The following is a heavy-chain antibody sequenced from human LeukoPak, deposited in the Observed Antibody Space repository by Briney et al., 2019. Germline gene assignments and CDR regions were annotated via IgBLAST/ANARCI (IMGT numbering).Heavy chain of an antibody. CDR1: GGSISSGDYY. Sequence: SQTLSLTCTVSGGSISSGDYYWSWIRQPPGKGLEWIGYIYYSGSTYYNPSLKSRVTISVDTSKNQFSLKLSSVTAADTAVYYCARRKGDTAMAYYYYYMDVWGKGTTVTVSS. CDR2: IYYSGST. CDR3: ARRKGDTAMAYYYYYMDV. D-gene: IGHD5-18*01. V-gene: IGHV4-30-4*08. J-gene: IGHJ6*03.